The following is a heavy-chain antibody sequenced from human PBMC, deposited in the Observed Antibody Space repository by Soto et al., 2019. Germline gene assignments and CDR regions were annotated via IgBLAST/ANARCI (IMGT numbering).Heavy chain of an antibody. J-gene: IGHJ4*02. V-gene: IGHV2-5*02. CDR1: GFSLSTSGVG. CDR3: AHRRGGDFDFDY. Sequence: QITLKESGPPLVKPTQTLTLTCTFSGFSLSTSGVGVGWIRQPPGKALEWLALIYWDDDKRYSPSLKSRLTITKDTSKNQVVLTMTNMDPVDTATYYCAHRRGGDFDFDYWGQGTLVTVSS. CDR2: IYWDDDK. D-gene: IGHD3-16*01.